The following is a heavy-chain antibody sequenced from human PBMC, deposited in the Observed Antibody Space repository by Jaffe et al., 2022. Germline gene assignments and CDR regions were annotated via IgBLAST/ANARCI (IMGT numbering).Heavy chain of an antibody. CDR3: AKYSSTATGYSSSWYTLDY. V-gene: IGHV3-30*02. CDR1: GFTFSSYG. D-gene: IGHD6-13*01. J-gene: IGHJ4*02. Sequence: QVQLVESGGGVVQPGGSLRLSCAASGFTFSSYGMHWVRQAPGKGLEWVAFIRYDGSNKYYADSVKGRFTISRDNSKNTLYLQMNSLRAEDTAVYYCAKYSSTATGYSSSWYTLDYWGQGTLVTVSS. CDR2: IRYDGSNK.